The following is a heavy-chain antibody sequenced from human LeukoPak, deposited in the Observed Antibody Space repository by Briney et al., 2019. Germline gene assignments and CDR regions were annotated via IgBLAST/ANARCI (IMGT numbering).Heavy chain of an antibody. D-gene: IGHD1-14*01. J-gene: IGHJ4*02. CDR1: GFTFSSYW. CDR2: INSDGSST. V-gene: IGHV3-74*01. Sequence: GGSLRLSCAASGFTFSSYWMHWVRQAPGKGLVWVSRINSDGSSTSYADSVKGRFTISRDNAKNTLYLQMNSLRAEDTAVYYWARARAGPGFDYWGQGTLVTVSS. CDR3: ARARAGPGFDY.